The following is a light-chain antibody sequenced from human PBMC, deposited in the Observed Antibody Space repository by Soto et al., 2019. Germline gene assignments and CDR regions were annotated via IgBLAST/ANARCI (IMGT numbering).Light chain of an antibody. CDR1: QSVSSY. J-gene: IGKJ5*01. CDR2: DAS. V-gene: IGKV3-11*01. CDR3: QQRSNWPPAIT. Sequence: EIVLTQSPATLSLSPGERATLSCRASQSVSSYLAWYQQKPGQAPRLFIYDASNRATGIPARFSGSESGTDFTLTISSLEPEDFAVYYCQQRSNWPPAITFGRGTRLEIK.